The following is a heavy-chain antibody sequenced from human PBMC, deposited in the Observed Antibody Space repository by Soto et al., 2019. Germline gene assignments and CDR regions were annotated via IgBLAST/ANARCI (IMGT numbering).Heavy chain of an antibody. CDR1: GFTFSSYW. CDR3: ARSRGSGGVEYNMDV. CDR2: IMSDGSGT. D-gene: IGHD3-16*01. V-gene: IGHV3-74*01. Sequence: EVQLVESGGGLVQPGGSLRLSCVASGFTFSSYWMHWVRQGPGEGLVWVSRIMSDGSGTTYADSVKGRFTISRDNAKNTLYLQMNSLRAEDTAVYHCARSRGSGGVEYNMDVWGQGTTVTVSS. J-gene: IGHJ6*02.